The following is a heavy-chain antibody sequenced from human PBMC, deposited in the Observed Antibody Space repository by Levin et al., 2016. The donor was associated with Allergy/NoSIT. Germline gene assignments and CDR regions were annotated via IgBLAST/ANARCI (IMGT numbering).Heavy chain of an antibody. Sequence: SLKISCAASGFTFDDYAMHWVRQAPGKGLEWVSGISWNSGSIGYADSVKGRFTISRDNAKNSLYLQMNSLRAEDTAVYYCARANDFWSGYYTLAFDIWGQGTMVTVSS. V-gene: IGHV3-9*01. CDR1: GFTFDDYA. CDR2: ISWNSGSI. D-gene: IGHD3-3*01. CDR3: ARANDFWSGYYTLAFDI. J-gene: IGHJ3*02.